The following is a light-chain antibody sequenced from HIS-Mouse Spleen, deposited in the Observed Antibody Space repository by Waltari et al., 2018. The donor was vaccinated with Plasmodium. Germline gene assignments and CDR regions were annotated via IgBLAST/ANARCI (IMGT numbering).Light chain of an antibody. J-gene: IGLJ2*01. CDR2: DVS. V-gene: IGLV2-11*01. Sequence: QSALTQPRPVSGAPGQSVPISCPGTSTDAGGCHYVSWYHQYPGKAPKLMIYDVSKRPSGVPDRFSGSKSGNTASLTISGLQAEDEADYYCCSYAGSYTLVFGGGTKLTVL. CDR1: STDAGGCHY. CDR3: CSYAGSYTLV.